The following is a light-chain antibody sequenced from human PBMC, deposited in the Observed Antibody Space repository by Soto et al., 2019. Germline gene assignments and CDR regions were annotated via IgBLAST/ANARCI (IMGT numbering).Light chain of an antibody. Sequence: QLVLAQSSSASASLGSSVKLTCTLSSGHSTYIISWHQQQPGKAPRYLMNLEGSGSYNKGSGVPDRFSGSSSGADRYLTIYNLQFEDEADYYCETWDTNTRVFGNGTKVTVL. J-gene: IGLJ1*01. CDR2: LEGSGSY. CDR3: ETWDTNTRV. V-gene: IGLV4-60*02. CDR1: SGHSTYI.